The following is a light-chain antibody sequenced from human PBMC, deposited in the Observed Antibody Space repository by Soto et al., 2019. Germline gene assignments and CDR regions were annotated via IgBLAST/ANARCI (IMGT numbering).Light chain of an antibody. CDR2: DAS. J-gene: IGKJ4*01. CDR3: QQHHTWHPPLT. V-gene: IGKV3-15*01. Sequence: EIVMTQSPATLSVSPGERATLSCRASQSVSSHLAWYQQKPGQAPRLLIYDASTRATGIPARFSGSGSGTEFTLTISSLQSEDFAIYYYQQHHTWHPPLTFGGGTRVEIK. CDR1: QSVSSH.